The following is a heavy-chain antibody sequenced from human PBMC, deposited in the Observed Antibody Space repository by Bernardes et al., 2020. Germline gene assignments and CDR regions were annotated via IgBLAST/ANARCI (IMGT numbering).Heavy chain of an antibody. J-gene: IGHJ4*02. D-gene: IGHD2-2*01. V-gene: IGHV4-59*01. CDR1: GGSISSYY. Sequence: SETLSLTCTVSGGSISSYYWSWIRQPPGKGLEWIGYIYYSGSTNYNPSLKSRVTISVDTSKNQFSLKLSSVTAADTAVYYCARGKGSSTGLRYYFDYWGQGTLVTVSS. CDR3: ARGKGSSTGLRYYFDY. CDR2: IYYSGST.